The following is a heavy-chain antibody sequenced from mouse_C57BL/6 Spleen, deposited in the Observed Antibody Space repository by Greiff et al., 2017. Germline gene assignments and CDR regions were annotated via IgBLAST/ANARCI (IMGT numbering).Heavy chain of an antibody. CDR3: ARGVRGYALDY. CDR2: INPTNGGT. D-gene: IGHD2-14*01. V-gene: IGHV1-22*01. Sequence: VQLQQSGPELVKPGASVKMSCKASGYTFTDYNMNWVKQSHGQSLEWIGYINPTNGGTSYNQKFKGKATLTVNKSSSTAYMELCSLTSVESAVCYCARGVRGYALDYWGQGTSVTVFS. J-gene: IGHJ4*01. CDR1: GYTFTDYN.